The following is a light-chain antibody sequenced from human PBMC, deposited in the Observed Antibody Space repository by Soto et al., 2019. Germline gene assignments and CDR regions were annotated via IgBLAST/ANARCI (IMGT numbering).Light chain of an antibody. J-gene: IGLJ3*02. CDR1: SSDVGGYNF. CDR3: ISKRGSNNLV. V-gene: IGLV2-8*01. CDR2: EVT. Sequence: QSALTQPPSASGSPGQSVTISCTGTSSDVGGYNFVSWYQQHPGKAPKLIIYEVTKRPSGVPNRFSGSKSGNTASLTVSGLQNDDEADYYCISKRGSNNLVFGGGTKLTVL.